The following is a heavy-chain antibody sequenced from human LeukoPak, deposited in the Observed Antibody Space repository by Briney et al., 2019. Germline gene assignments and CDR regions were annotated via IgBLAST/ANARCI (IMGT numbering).Heavy chain of an antibody. J-gene: IGHJ3*02. Sequence: GGSLRLSCAASGFTFSSYGMHWVRQAPGKGLEWVAVISYDGSNKYYADSVKGRFTISRDNSKNTLYLQMNSLRAEDTAVYYCAKDSDSSSWYSLDAFDIWGQGTMVTVSS. CDR2: ISYDGSNK. V-gene: IGHV3-30*18. D-gene: IGHD6-13*01. CDR1: GFTFSSYG. CDR3: AKDSDSSSWYSLDAFDI.